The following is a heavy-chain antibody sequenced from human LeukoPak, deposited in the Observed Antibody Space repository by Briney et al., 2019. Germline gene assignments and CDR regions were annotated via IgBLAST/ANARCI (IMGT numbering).Heavy chain of an antibody. CDR2: IYPGDSDT. Sequence: GESLKISCKGSGYSFTSYWIGWARQMPGKGLEWMGIIYPGDSDTRYSPSFQGQVTISADKSISTAYLQWSSLKASDTAMYYCARQKWPPYYYGSGSNQAPFDYWGQGTLVTVSS. CDR3: ARQKWPPYYYGSGSNQAPFDY. V-gene: IGHV5-51*01. CDR1: GYSFTSYW. D-gene: IGHD3-10*01. J-gene: IGHJ4*02.